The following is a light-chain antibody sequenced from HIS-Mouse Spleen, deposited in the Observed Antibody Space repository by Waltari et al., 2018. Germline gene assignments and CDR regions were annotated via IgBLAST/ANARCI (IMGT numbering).Light chain of an antibody. CDR3: YSTDSSGNHRV. CDR2: EDS. CDR1: ALPKKY. Sequence: SYELTQPPSVSVSPGQTARITCSGDALPKKYAYWYQQKAGQAPVLVIYEDSKRPSGIPGRFSGASSETIATLTISGAQVEDEADYYCYSTDSSGNHRVFGGGTKLTVL. J-gene: IGLJ2*01. V-gene: IGLV3-10*01.